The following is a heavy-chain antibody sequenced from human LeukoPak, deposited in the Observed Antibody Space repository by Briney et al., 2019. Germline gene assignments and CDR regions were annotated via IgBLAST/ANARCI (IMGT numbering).Heavy chain of an antibody. J-gene: IGHJ6*03. Sequence: GRSLRLSCAASGFTFSSHAIHWVRQAPGKGLEWVAIISYDGSNKYYADSVKGRFTISRDNSKNTMFLQMNSLGAEDTAVYYCARGGSGSYYYYFYYMDVWGTGTTVTVSS. CDR1: GFTFSSHA. CDR2: ISYDGSNK. CDR3: ARGGSGSYYYYFYYMDV. D-gene: IGHD3-10*01. V-gene: IGHV3-30*01.